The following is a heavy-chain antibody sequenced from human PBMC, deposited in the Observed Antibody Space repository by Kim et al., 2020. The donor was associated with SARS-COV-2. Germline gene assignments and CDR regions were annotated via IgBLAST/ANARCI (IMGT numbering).Heavy chain of an antibody. CDR2: ISAYNGNT. D-gene: IGHD3-22*01. V-gene: IGHV1-18*01. CDR1: GYTFTSYG. CDR3: AREMVYPDYYDSSGPSDY. J-gene: IGHJ4*02. Sequence: ASVKVSCKASGYTFTSYGISWVRQAPGQGLEWMGWISAYNGNTNYAQKLQGRVTMTTDTSTSTAYMELRSLRSDDTAVYYCAREMVYPDYYDSSGPSDYWGQGTLVTVSS.